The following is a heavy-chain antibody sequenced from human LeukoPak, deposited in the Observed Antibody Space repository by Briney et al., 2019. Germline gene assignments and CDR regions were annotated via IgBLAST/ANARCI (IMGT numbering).Heavy chain of an antibody. J-gene: IGHJ4*02. CDR1: GGSISSYY. D-gene: IGHD3-22*01. V-gene: IGHV4-59*01. CDR2: IYYSGST. Sequence: SETLSLTCTVSGGSISSYYWSWIRQPPGKGLEWIGYIYYSGSTNYNPSLKSRVTISVDTSKNQFSLKLSSVTAADTAVYYCAREPLSSGYYYWGQGTLVTVSS. CDR3: AREPLSSGYYY.